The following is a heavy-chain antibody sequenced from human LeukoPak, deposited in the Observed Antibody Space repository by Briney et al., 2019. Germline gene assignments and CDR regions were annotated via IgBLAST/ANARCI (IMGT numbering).Heavy chain of an antibody. D-gene: IGHD6-19*01. CDR3: ARDQVYIAVAGFDY. Sequence: SETLSLTCTVSGGSISSYYWSWIQQPPGKGLEWIGYIYYSGSTNYNPSLKSRVTISVDTSKNQFSLKLSSVTAADTAVYYCARDQVYIAVAGFDYWGQGTLVTVSS. CDR1: GGSISSYY. J-gene: IGHJ4*02. CDR2: IYYSGST. V-gene: IGHV4-59*01.